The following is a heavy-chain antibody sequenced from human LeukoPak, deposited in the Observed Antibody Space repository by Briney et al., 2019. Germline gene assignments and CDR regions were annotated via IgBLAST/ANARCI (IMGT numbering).Heavy chain of an antibody. Sequence: GGSLRLSCAASRFTFSDYSMQWRRQSRGGAVECVSAISGNGGSTYYAASVTGRFTISRDNSKNTLYLQMGSLRAEDMAVYYCARVLSGYDYWGQGTLVTVSS. CDR3: ARVLSGYDY. D-gene: IGHD3-22*01. J-gene: IGHJ4*02. CDR1: RFTFSDYS. CDR2: ISGNGGST. V-gene: IGHV3-64*02.